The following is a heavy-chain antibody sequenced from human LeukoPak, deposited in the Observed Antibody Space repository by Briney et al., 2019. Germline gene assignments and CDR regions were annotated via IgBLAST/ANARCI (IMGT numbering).Heavy chain of an antibody. CDR1: GFTFSSYS. CDR2: ISYDGSNK. V-gene: IGHV3-30-3*01. D-gene: IGHD3-10*01. J-gene: IGHJ5*02. Sequence: GGSLRLSCAVSGFTFSSYSMHWVRQAPGKGLEWVASISYDGSNKDYADSVKGRFTISRDTSKDTLYLQMNSLRAEDTAMYYCTRESPLYYGEAWTNWFDPWGQGTLVTVSS. CDR3: TRESPLYYGEAWTNWFDP.